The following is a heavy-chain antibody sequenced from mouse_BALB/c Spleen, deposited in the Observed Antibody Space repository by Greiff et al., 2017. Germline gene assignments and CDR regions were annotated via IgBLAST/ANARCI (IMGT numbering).Heavy chain of an antibody. CDR3: ARALLIYSAASYYAMDY. J-gene: IGHJ4*01. Sequence: VKLVESGPGLVAPSQSLSITCTVSGFSLTSYGVHWVRQPPGKGLEWLGVIWAGGSTNYNSALMSRLSISKDNSKSQVFLKMNSLQTDDTAMYYCARALLIYSAASYYAMDYWGQGTSVTVSS. V-gene: IGHV2-9*02. CDR2: IWAGGST. CDR1: GFSLTSYG. D-gene: IGHD2-1*01.